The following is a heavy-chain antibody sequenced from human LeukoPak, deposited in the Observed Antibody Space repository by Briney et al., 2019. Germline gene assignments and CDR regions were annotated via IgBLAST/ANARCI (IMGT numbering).Heavy chain of an antibody. V-gene: IGHV1-8*01. CDR2: MNPNSGNT. Sequence: ASVKVSCKASGYTFTSYDINWVRQATGQGHEWMGWMNPNSGNTGYAQKFQGRVTMTSNTSISTAYMELSSLRSEDTAADYCARGRAIVGVAVYYFDCWGRGALVTVSS. D-gene: IGHD3-3*01. CDR1: GYTFTSYD. J-gene: IGHJ4*02. CDR3: ARGRAIVGVAVYYFDC.